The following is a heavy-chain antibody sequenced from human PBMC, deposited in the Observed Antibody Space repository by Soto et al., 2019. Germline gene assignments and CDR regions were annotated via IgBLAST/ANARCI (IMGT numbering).Heavy chain of an antibody. CDR3: ARSEATVLDY. CDR1: GDSISSSSYY. V-gene: IGHV4-39*07. CDR2: INYSGST. D-gene: IGHD4-17*01. Sequence: PSETLSLTCSVSGDSISSSSYYWGWIRQPPGKGLEWIGNINYSGSTYYNPSLKSRVTISVDTSKNHFSLKLSSVTAADTAVYYCARSEATVLDYWGQGTLVTVSS. J-gene: IGHJ4*02.